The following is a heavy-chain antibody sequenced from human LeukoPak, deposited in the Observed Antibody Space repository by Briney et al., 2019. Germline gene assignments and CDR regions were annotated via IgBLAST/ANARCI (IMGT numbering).Heavy chain of an antibody. J-gene: IGHJ3*02. CDR2: IRNRAKSYTT. CDR3: ARVGDYHDTRGFSSDAFDI. V-gene: IGHV3-72*01. Sequence: PGGSLRLSCAASRFTFSDHYMDWVRQAPGKGLEWVARIRNRAKSYTTQYAPSVKDRFTISRDDSRNSVYLQMNSLKTEDTAVYFCARVGDYHDTRGFSSDAFDIWGLGAMVTVSS. D-gene: IGHD3-22*01. CDR1: RFTFSDHY.